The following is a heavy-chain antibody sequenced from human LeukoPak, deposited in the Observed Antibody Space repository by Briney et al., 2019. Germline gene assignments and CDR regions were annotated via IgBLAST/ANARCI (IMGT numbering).Heavy chain of an antibody. D-gene: IGHD3-22*01. V-gene: IGHV3-21*01. CDR3: AREPTYYYDSSGP. CDR1: GFTFSSYS. CDR2: ISSSSSYI. J-gene: IGHJ5*02. Sequence: GGSLRLSCAASGFTFSSYSMNWVRQAPGKGLEWVSSISSSSSYIYYADSVKGRFTISRDNAKNSLYLQMNSLRAEDTAVYYCAREPTYYYDSSGPWGQGTLVTVSS.